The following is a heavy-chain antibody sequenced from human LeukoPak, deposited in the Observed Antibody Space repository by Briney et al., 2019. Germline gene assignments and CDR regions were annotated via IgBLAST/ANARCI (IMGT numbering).Heavy chain of an antibody. CDR2: IYYSGNT. CDR1: GGSISSYY. D-gene: IGHD7-27*01. V-gene: IGHV4-59*01. J-gene: IGHJ4*02. Sequence: RPSETLSLTGTVSGGSISSYYWSWIRQPPGKGLEWIGYIYYSGNTNYKPSLKSRVTISLDVSKNQFSLKLSSVTAADTAVYYCARTLNWDFDYWGQGTLVTVSS. CDR3: ARTLNWDFDY.